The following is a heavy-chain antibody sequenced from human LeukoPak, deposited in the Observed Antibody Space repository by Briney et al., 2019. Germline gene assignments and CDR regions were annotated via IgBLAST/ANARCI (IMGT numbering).Heavy chain of an antibody. Sequence: PGGSLRLSCAASGFTFSSYGMHWVRQAPGKGLEWVAFIQYDGSNKYYADSVKGRFTISRDNPKNTLYLQMNSLRAEDTAVYYCSVVVVVVAATQVDYWGQGTLVTVSS. CDR1: GFTFSSYG. J-gene: IGHJ4*02. V-gene: IGHV3-30*02. D-gene: IGHD2-15*01. CDR3: SVVVVVVAATQVDY. CDR2: IQYDGSNK.